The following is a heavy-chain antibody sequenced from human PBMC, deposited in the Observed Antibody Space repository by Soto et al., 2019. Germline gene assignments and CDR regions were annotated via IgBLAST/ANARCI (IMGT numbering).Heavy chain of an antibody. CDR3: ARDLSSDWYHSYSGVDV. D-gene: IGHD6-25*01. J-gene: IGHJ6*02. V-gene: IGHV3-30*03. Sequence: HPGGSLRLSCAASGFTFSSYGMHWVRQAPGKGLEWVAVISYDGSNKYYADSVKGRFTISRDNSKNTLYLQMNSLRAEDTAVYYCARDLSSDWYHSYSGVDVWGQGTTVTVSS. CDR2: ISYDGSNK. CDR1: GFTFSSYG.